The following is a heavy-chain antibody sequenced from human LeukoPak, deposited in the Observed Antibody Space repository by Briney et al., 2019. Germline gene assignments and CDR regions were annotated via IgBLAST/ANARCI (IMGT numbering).Heavy chain of an antibody. CDR1: GYTFNHNY. D-gene: IGHD6-19*01. CDR3: AREVGGSSGWYSY. J-gene: IGHJ4*02. V-gene: IGHV1-46*02. Sequence: ASVKVSCKASGYTFNHNYLHWVRQAPGQGLEWMGIINPSGGSTSYAQKFQGRVTMTRDTSTSTVYMELSSLRSEDTAVYYCAREVGGSSGWYSYWGQGTLVTVSS. CDR2: INPSGGST.